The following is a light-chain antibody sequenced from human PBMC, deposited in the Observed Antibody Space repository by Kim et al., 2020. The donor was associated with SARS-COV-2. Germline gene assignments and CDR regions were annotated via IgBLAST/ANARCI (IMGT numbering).Light chain of an antibody. CDR2: QHN. J-gene: IGLJ2*01. CDR1: ELGDKY. CDR3: QAWDSSTVV. V-gene: IGLV3-1*01. Sequence: YELTQPPSVSVSPGQTASITCSGDELGDKYVCWYQQRPGQSPVLVIYQHNRRPSGIPQRFSGSNSGNTATLTISGTQAMDEADYYCQAWDSSTVVFGGGTQLTVL.